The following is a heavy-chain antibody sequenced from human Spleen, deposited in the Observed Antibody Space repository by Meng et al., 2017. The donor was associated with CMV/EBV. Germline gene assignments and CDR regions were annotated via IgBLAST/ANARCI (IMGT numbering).Heavy chain of an antibody. D-gene: IGHD6-19*01. CDR1: GFTVSSNY. J-gene: IGHJ4*02. CDR3: TRVGSQWLAHLFDY. V-gene: IGHV3-53*03. Sequence: GESLKISCAASGFTVSSNYLGWVRQAPGKGLEWVSVIYSGGSTYYADSVKGRFTISRDNPKNTVYLQMNSLRAEDTAVYYCTRVGSQWLAHLFDYWGQGTLVTVSS. CDR2: IYSGGST.